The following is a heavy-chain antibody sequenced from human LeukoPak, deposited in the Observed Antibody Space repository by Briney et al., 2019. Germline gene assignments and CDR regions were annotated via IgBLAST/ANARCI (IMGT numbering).Heavy chain of an antibody. CDR3: ARGLDMVDGAFDI. CDR1: GGSISSGSYY. Sequence: PSETLSLTCTVSGGSISSGSYYWSWIRQPAGKGLEWIGRIYPSGSTNYNPSLKSRVTISLDRSKNQFSLMLSSVTAADTAVYYCARGLDMVDGAFDIWGQGTMVTVSS. J-gene: IGHJ3*02. D-gene: IGHD3-10*01. V-gene: IGHV4-61*02. CDR2: IYPSGST.